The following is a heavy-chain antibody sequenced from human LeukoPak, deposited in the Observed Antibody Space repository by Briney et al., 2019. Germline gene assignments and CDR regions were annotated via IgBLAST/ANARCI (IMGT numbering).Heavy chain of an antibody. J-gene: IGHJ4*02. D-gene: IGHD3-22*01. CDR1: GFTFSGFA. CDR2: MSGSGGMT. V-gene: IGHV3-23*01. Sequence: GGSLRLSCAASGFTFSGFAMSWVRQAPGEGLEWVCAMSGSGGMTYSADSVKGRFTISRDNSKDTLYLQMNSLRAEDTAIYYCAKGPFFYYDASGYNYFDSWSQGTLVTVSS. CDR3: AKGPFFYYDASGYNYFDS.